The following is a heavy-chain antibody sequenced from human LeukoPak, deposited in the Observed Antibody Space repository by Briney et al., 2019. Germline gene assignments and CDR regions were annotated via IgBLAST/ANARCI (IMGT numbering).Heavy chain of an antibody. CDR3: ARDRYYYDSSGYGRDFGY. CDR2: ISSSGSTI. CDR1: GFSFSNYE. V-gene: IGHV3-48*03. D-gene: IGHD3-22*01. Sequence: GGSLRLSCTASGFSFSNYEMNWVRQAPGKGLEWVSYISSSGSTIYYADSVKGRFTISRDNAKNSLYLQMHSLRAEDTAVYYCARDRYYYDSSGYGRDFGYWGQRTLVTVSS. J-gene: IGHJ4*02.